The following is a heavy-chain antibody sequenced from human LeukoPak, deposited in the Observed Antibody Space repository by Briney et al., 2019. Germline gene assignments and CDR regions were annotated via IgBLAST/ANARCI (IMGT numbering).Heavy chain of an antibody. CDR2: IRFDGSTK. V-gene: IGHV3-30*02. CDR1: GITFRSSS. J-gene: IGHJ4*02. Sequence: QPGGSRRLSCVASGITFRSSSMHWVRQAPGKGLEWLAFIRFDGSTKYYADSVEGRFTVSRDNSKSTLYLQMNSLRAEDTAVYYCAQPDFWGQGTLVTVSS. CDR3: AQPDF.